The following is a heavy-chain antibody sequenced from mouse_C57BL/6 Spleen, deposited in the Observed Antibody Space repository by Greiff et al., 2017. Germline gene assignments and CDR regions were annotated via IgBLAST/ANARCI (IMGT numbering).Heavy chain of an antibody. CDR3: AREYGNFFGGFDV. D-gene: IGHD2-10*02. Sequence: EVKLLESGPGLVKPSQSLSLTCSVTGYSITSGYYWNWIRQFPGNKLEWMGYISYDGSNNYNPSLKNRISITRDTSKNQFFLKLNSVTTEDTATYYCAREYGNFFGGFDVWGTGTTVPVSS. CDR1: GYSITSGYY. J-gene: IGHJ1*03. V-gene: IGHV3-6*01. CDR2: ISYDGSN.